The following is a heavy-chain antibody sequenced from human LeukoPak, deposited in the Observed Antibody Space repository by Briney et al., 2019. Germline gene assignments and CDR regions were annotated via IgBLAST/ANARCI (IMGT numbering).Heavy chain of an antibody. CDR1: GFTFSSYA. Sequence: GGSLRLSCAASGFTFSSYAMHWVRQAPGKGLEWVAVISYDGSNKYYADSVKGRFTISRDNSKNTLYLQMNSLRAEDTAVYYCARLETHSRGYSAFGAVEPWVDAFDIWGQGTMVTVSS. J-gene: IGHJ3*02. CDR3: ARLETHSRGYSAFGAVEPWVDAFDI. CDR2: ISYDGSNK. V-gene: IGHV3-30-3*01. D-gene: IGHD3-22*01.